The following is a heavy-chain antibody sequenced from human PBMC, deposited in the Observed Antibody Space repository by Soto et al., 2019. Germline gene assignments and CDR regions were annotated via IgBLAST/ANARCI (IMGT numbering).Heavy chain of an antibody. Sequence: SQTLSLTCSVSPGAITSSGYYWSWIRQHPAKGLEWIGDIYNSGSTHYNLSLKSRVCILLDTSKNHFSLKLNPVTEADTAVYYCAREKSDIEMPRLYYREYWGQGTLVTVS. J-gene: IGHJ4*02. V-gene: IGHV4-31*03. CDR3: AREKSDIEMPRLYYREY. CDR2: IYNSGST. D-gene: IGHD5-12*01. CDR1: PGAITSSGYY.